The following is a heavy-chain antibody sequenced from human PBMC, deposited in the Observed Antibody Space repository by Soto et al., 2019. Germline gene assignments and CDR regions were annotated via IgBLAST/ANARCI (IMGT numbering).Heavy chain of an antibody. CDR2: ISYDGSNK. D-gene: IGHD3-10*01. CDR3: AKDQLWFGEFLPTSWGFDP. CDR1: GFTFSSYG. J-gene: IGHJ5*02. V-gene: IGHV3-30*18. Sequence: QVQLVESGGGVVQPGRSLRLSCAASGFTFSSYGMHWVRQAPGKGLEWVAVISYDGSNKYYADSVKGRFTISRDNSKNTLYLQMNSLRAEDTAVYYCAKDQLWFGEFLPTSWGFDPWGQGTMVTVSS.